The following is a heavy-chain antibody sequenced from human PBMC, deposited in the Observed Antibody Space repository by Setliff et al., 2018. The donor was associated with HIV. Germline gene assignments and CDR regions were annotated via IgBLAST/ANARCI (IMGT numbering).Heavy chain of an antibody. CDR2: ITGNGTTI. V-gene: IGHV3-48*04. CDR1: GFTFSDYG. CDR3: ARAHYYDSSYFYASGNPLIDY. Sequence: GGSLRLSCAASGFTFSDYGMHWVRQSPGKGLEWVSYITGNGTTIYYADSVKGRFTISRDNAKNSLYLQMNSLRAEDTAVYYCARAHYYDSSYFYASGNPLIDYWGQGTLVTVSS. D-gene: IGHD3-22*01. J-gene: IGHJ4*02.